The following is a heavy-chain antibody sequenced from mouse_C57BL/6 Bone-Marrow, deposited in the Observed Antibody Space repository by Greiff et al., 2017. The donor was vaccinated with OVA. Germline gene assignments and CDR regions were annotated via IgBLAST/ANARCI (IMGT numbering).Heavy chain of an antibody. J-gene: IGHJ1*03. V-gene: IGHV10-3*01. CDR1: GFTFNTYA. CDR2: IRSKSSNYAT. CDR3: VRDYGDGYFYWYFDV. Sequence: EVQLQESGGGLVQPKGSLKLSCAASGFTFNTYAMYWVRQAPGKGLEWVARIRSKSSNYATYYADSVKDRFTISRDDSQSMLYLQMNNLKTEDTAMYYCVRDYGDGYFYWYFDVWGTGTTVTVSS. D-gene: IGHD2-3*01.